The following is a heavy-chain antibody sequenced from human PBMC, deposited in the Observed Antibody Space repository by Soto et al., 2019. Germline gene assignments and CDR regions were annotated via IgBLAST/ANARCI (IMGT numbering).Heavy chain of an antibody. CDR3: AKDRRAGGNSAFYFDF. Sequence: GGSLILSCAASGFKFSNYAMSWVRQAPGKGLEWVSLISATGGGTYYADSVKGRFTISRDNSHNTLYLQVHSLTAEDTAVYYCAKDRRAGGNSAFYFDFWGQGAQVTVSS. V-gene: IGHV3-23*01. D-gene: IGHD3-16*01. J-gene: IGHJ4*02. CDR2: ISATGGGT. CDR1: GFKFSNYA.